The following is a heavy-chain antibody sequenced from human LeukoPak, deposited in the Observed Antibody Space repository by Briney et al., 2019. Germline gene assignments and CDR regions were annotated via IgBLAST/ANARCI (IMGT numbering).Heavy chain of an antibody. J-gene: IGHJ3*02. D-gene: IGHD5-18*01. CDR1: GFTFDDYA. Sequence: PGGSLRLSCAASGFTFDDYAMHWVRHAPGKGLERVSVISWNSGSIGYADSVKRRFTISRDNAKNSLYLQMNSLRAEDTALYYCAKAVVDTAMVTAFDIWGQGTMVTVSS. CDR2: ISWNSGSI. CDR3: AKAVVDTAMVTAFDI. V-gene: IGHV3-9*01.